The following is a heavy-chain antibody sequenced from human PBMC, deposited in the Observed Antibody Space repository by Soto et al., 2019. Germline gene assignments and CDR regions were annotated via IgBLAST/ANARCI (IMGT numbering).Heavy chain of an antibody. CDR2: LYYSGST. V-gene: IGHV4-30-4*01. CDR3: ARDGSSSSENWFAP. CDR1: GGSISSGDDY. J-gene: IGHJ5*02. Sequence: QVQLQESGPGLVKPSQTLSLTCTVSGGSISSGDDYWRWIRQPPGKGLEWIGYLYYSGSTYYNPSLKSRVTISVDTSKNQFSLKLSSVTAADPAVYYCARDGSSSSENWFAPWGQGTLVTVSS. D-gene: IGHD6-6*01.